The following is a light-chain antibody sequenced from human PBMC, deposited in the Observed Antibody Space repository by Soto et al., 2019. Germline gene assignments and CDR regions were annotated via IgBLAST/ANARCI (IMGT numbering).Light chain of an antibody. CDR3: LQCSSSPMYT. CDR1: QSIAYY. J-gene: IGKJ2*01. Sequence: QMTQSPSSLSASVGDRVTITCRASQSIAYYVNWFQQKPGKAPKLLIYAASSLQSGEPSRFSGSGTGTELTLSISSLQPEDFATYYCLQCSSSPMYTFGQGT. V-gene: IGKV1-39*01. CDR2: AAS.